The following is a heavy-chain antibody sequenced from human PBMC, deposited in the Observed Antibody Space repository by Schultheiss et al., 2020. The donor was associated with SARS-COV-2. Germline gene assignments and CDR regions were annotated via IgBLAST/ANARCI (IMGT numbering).Heavy chain of an antibody. CDR1: GGSISSYY. J-gene: IGHJ4*02. CDR3: ARAAYSSAWYEN. Sequence: SETLSLTCTVSGGSISSYYWSWIRQPAGKGLEWIGRIYTSGSTNYNPSLKSRVTISVDTSKNQFSLKMSSVTAADTAVYYCARAAYSSAWYENWGQGTLVTVSS. CDR2: IYTSGST. D-gene: IGHD6-19*01. V-gene: IGHV4-4*07.